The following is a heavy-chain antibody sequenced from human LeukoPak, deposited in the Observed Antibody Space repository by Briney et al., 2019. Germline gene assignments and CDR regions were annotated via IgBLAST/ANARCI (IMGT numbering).Heavy chain of an antibody. J-gene: IGHJ4*02. CDR2: IYYSGST. Sequence: KPSETLSLTCTVSGGSISSYYWSWIRQPPGKGLEWIGYIYYSGSTNYNPSLKSRVTISVDTSKNQFSLKLSSVTAADTAVYYCAKEVEYCRIGKCPPGDYWGQGTLVTVSS. CDR3: AKEVEYCRIGKCPPGDY. V-gene: IGHV4-59*01. CDR1: GGSISSYY. D-gene: IGHD2/OR15-2a*01.